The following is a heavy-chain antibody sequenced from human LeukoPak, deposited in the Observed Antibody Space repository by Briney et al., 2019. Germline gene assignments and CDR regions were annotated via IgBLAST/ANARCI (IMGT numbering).Heavy chain of an antibody. CDR1: GYTFTSYV. V-gene: IGHV1-18*01. D-gene: IGHD3-3*01. CDR3: ARGGPPYYDFWSGYYPGTYGMDV. Sequence: ASVKVSCKASGYTFTSYVISWVRQAPGQGLEWMGWISAYNGNTNYAQKLQGRVTMTTDTSTSTAYMELRSLRSDDTAVYYCARGGPPYYDFWSGYYPGTYGMDVWGQGTTVTVSS. J-gene: IGHJ6*02. CDR2: ISAYNGNT.